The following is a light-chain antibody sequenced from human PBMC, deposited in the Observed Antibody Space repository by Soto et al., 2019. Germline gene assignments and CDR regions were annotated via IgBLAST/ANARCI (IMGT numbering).Light chain of an antibody. CDR1: QSVSSNY. V-gene: IGKV3-20*01. J-gene: IGKJ1*01. Sequence: EIVLTQSPGTLSLSPGERATLSCRASQSVSSNYLAWYQQKPGQAPRPLIYGASSRATGIPDRFSGSGAGTDFTFTISRLEPEDFAVYYCQQYGSSPWTFGQGTKVEIK. CDR2: GAS. CDR3: QQYGSSPWT.